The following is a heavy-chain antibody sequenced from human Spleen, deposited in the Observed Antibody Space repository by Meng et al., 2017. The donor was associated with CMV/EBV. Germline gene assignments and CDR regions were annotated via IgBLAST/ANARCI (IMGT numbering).Heavy chain of an antibody. CDR1: GFTFDDYG. D-gene: IGHD2-2*01. Sequence: GESLKISCAASGFTFDDYGMSWVRQAPGKGLEWVSGINWNGGRTGYADSVKGRFTISRDNAKSSLYLQMNSLRADDTALYHCARASATRYCSSTSCSAAPPYYCGMDVWGQGTTVTVSS. CDR2: INWNGGRT. J-gene: IGHJ6*02. CDR3: ARASATRYCSSTSCSAAPPYYCGMDV. V-gene: IGHV3-20*01.